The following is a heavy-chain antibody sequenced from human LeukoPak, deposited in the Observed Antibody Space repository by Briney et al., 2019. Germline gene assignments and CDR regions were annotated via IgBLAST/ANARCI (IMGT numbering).Heavy chain of an antibody. V-gene: IGHV4-59*01. CDR2: IYYSGST. J-gene: IGHJ6*02. CDR1: GGSISSYY. Sequence: SETLSLTCTVSGGSISSYYWSWIRQPPGKGLEWIGCIYYSGSTNYNPSLKSRVTISVDTSKNQFSLKLSSVTAADTAVYYCARGSGHYYYYGMDVWGQGTTVTVSS. CDR3: ARGSGHYYYYGMDV.